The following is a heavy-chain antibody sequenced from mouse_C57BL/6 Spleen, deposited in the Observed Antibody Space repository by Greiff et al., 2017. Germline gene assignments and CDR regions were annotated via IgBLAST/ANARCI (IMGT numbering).Heavy chain of an antibody. V-gene: IGHV1-82*01. Sequence: VQLQQSGPELVKPGASVKISCKASGYAFSSSWMNWVKQRPGKGLEWIGRIYPGDGDTNYNGKFKGKATLTADKSSSTAYMQLSSLTSEDSAVYFCARDSSGYEGGFAYWGQGTLVTVSA. CDR2: IYPGDGDT. D-gene: IGHD3-2*02. CDR3: ARDSSGYEGGFAY. CDR1: GYAFSSSW. J-gene: IGHJ3*01.